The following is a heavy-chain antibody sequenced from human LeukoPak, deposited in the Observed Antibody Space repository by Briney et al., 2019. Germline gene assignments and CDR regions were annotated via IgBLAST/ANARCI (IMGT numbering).Heavy chain of an antibody. D-gene: IGHD7-27*01. J-gene: IGHJ4*02. CDR2: IYTSGST. CDR1: GGSIGSGSYY. CDR3: AREGRLTGIDY. Sequence: SQTLSLTCTVSGGSIGSGSYYWSWIRQPAGKGLEWIGRIYTSGSTNYNPSLKSRVTISVDTSKNQFSLKLSSVTAADTAVYYCAREGRLTGIDYWGQGTLVTVSS. V-gene: IGHV4-61*02.